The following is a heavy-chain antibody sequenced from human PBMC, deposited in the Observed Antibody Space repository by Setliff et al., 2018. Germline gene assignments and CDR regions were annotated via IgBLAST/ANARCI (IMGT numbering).Heavy chain of an antibody. CDR2: TIPSFGST. V-gene: IGHV1-69*05. D-gene: IGHD3-22*01. CDR1: GYTFSSYA. Sequence: SVKVSCKASGYTFSSYAVNWVRQAPGQGLEWMGGTIPSFGSTNYAQKFQDRVTIITDESTSTAYMELRSLRSDDTAVYYCARDLDYQYYYDSSGRDAFDIWGQGTMVTVSS. CDR3: ARDLDYQYYYDSSGRDAFDI. J-gene: IGHJ3*02.